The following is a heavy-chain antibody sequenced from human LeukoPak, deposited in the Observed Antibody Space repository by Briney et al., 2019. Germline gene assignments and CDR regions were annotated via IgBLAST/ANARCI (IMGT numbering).Heavy chain of an antibody. CDR1: GFPFRSYA. CDR3: AKVDYWSPENYFDS. V-gene: IGHV3-23*01. D-gene: IGHD1-1*01. J-gene: IGHJ4*02. CDR2: IIVEADT. Sequence: GGSLRLSCVASGFPFRSYAMTWVRQTPGRGLESVSVIIVEADTYYTDSVKGRFTISRDNSQNTVFLQMNSLRAEDTAVYYCAKVDYWSPENYFDSWGQGILVTVSP.